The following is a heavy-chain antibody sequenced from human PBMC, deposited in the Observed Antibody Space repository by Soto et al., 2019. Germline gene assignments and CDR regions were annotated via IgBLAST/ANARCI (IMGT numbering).Heavy chain of an antibody. Sequence: ASVKVSCKASGYTFTSDYMHWVRQAPGQGLEWMGIINPSGGSTSYAQKFQGRVTMTRDTSTSTVYMELSSLRSEDTAVYYCARGYYDFWSGYYYFDYWGQGTLVTVSS. CDR3: ARGYYDFWSGYYYFDY. CDR2: INPSGGST. CDR1: GYTFTSDY. J-gene: IGHJ4*02. D-gene: IGHD3-3*01. V-gene: IGHV1-46*01.